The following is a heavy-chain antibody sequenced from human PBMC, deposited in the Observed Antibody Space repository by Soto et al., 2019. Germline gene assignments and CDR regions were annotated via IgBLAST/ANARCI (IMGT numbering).Heavy chain of an antibody. J-gene: IGHJ4*02. Sequence: PSETLSLTCAVSCYSINSDYYWGWIRQPPGKGLGWIGSVDHSGRTYYSPSLRSRLTIFIDTSKNQFSLRLTSVTAADTAMYFCAKKGYYPSGKINLFDSWGPGTLVTVSS. V-gene: IGHV4-38-2*01. D-gene: IGHD3-10*01. CDR1: CYSINSDYY. CDR2: VDHSGRT. CDR3: AKKGYYPSGKINLFDS.